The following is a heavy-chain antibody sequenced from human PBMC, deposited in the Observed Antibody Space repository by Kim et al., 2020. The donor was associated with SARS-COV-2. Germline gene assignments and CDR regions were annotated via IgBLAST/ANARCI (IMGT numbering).Heavy chain of an antibody. J-gene: IGHJ6*02. CDR2: ISYDGSNK. CDR1: GFTFSSYG. Sequence: GGSLRLSCAASGFTFSSYGMHWVRQAPGKGLEWVAVISYDGSNKYYADSVKGRFTISRDNSKNTLYLQMNSLRAEDTAVYYCAKDQMGNYDYYGMDVWGQGTTVTVSS. D-gene: IGHD2-8*01. V-gene: IGHV3-30*18. CDR3: AKDQMGNYDYYGMDV.